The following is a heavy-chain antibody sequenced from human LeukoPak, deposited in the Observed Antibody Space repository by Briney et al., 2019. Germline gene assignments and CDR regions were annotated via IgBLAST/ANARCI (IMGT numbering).Heavy chain of an antibody. V-gene: IGHV4-59*11. J-gene: IGHJ4*02. CDR3: ARITGTSLLFDY. CDR1: GGSISSHY. Sequence: SETLSLTCTVSGGSISSHYWSWIRQPPGKGLEWIGYIYYSGSTNYNPSLKSRVTISVDTSKNQFSLKLSSVTAADTAVYCCARITGTSLLFDYWGQGTLVTVSS. D-gene: IGHD1-7*01. CDR2: IYYSGST.